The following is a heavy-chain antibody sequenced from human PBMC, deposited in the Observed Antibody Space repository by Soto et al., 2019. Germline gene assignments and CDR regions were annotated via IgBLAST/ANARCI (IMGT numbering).Heavy chain of an antibody. CDR2: IIPIFGTA. V-gene: IGHV1-69*12. CDR1: GGTFSSYA. J-gene: IGHJ5*02. Sequence: QVQLVQSGAEVKKPGSSVKVSCKASGGTFSSYAITWVRQAPGQGLEWMGGIIPIFGTANYAQKFQGRVTITADESTGKDYRELSSLRSEDTAVYYCAGDRGPSSGYYPYWFDPWGQGTLVTVSS. CDR3: AGDRGPSSGYYPYWFDP. D-gene: IGHD3-22*01.